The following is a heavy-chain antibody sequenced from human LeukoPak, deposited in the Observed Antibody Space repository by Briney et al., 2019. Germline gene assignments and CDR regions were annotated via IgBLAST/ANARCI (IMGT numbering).Heavy chain of an antibody. CDR1: GFTLSSYV. CDR3: VKDRHFYYGSGSLLEY. Sequence: GGSLRLSCSASGFTLSSYVMHWVRQAPGKGLEYVSVISSNGGSTNYADSVKGRFTISRDNSKNTLYLQMSSLRAEDTAVYYCVKDRHFYYGSGSLLEYWGQGTLVTVSS. V-gene: IGHV3-64D*06. D-gene: IGHD3-10*01. CDR2: ISSNGGST. J-gene: IGHJ4*02.